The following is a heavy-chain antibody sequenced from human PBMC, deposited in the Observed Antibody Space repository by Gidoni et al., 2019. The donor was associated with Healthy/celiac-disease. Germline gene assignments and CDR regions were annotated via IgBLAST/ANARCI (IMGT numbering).Heavy chain of an antibody. CDR1: GFSLSNATMG. V-gene: IGHV2-26*01. D-gene: IGHD6-13*01. CDR2: IFSNDEK. J-gene: IGHJ5*02. Sequence: QVTLKESGPVLVKPTSTLTLTCTVSGFSLSNATMGVSWFRQPPGKALEWLANIFSNDEKSYSTSLKRRLTISKDTSKSQVVLTMTNMDPVETATYYCARIVQQQLVRGDWFDPWGQGTLVTVSS. CDR3: ARIVQQQLVRGDWFDP.